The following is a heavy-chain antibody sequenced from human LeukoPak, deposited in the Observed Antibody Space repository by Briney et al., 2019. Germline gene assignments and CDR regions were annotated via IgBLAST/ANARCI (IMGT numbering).Heavy chain of an antibody. Sequence: SETLSLTCAVSGYSISSGYYWGWIRQPPGKGLEWIGSIYHSGSTYYNPSLKSRVTISVDTSKNQFSLKLSSVTAADTAVYYCARWGKGILPAATIDYWGQGTLVTASS. CDR1: GYSISSGYY. J-gene: IGHJ4*02. CDR2: IYHSGST. D-gene: IGHD2-2*01. V-gene: IGHV4-38-2*01. CDR3: ARWGKGILPAATIDY.